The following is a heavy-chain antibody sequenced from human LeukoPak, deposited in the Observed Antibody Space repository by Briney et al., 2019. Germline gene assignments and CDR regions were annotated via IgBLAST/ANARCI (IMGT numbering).Heavy chain of an antibody. J-gene: IGHJ6*03. CDR1: GGSISSYY. CDR2: IYYSGST. V-gene: IGHV4-59*01. CDR3: ARDLAPGNSYYYYYYMDV. D-gene: IGHD6-13*01. Sequence: SETLSLTCTVSGGSISSYYWSWIRQPPGKGLEWIGYIYYSGSTNYNPSLKSRVTISVDTSKNQFSLKLSSVTAADTAVYYCARDLAPGNSYYYYYYMDVWGKGTTATVSS.